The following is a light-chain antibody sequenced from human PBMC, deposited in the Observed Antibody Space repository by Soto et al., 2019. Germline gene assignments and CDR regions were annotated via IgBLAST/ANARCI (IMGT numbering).Light chain of an antibody. CDR3: SSFAGSNNVL. V-gene: IGLV2-8*01. CDR1: NSDVGGYDF. J-gene: IGLJ3*02. CDR2: EVN. Sequence: QSVLTQPPSASGSPGQSVTISCTGTNSDVGGYDFVSWYQQHPGKAPKLMIYEVNKRPSGVPDRFSGSKSGNTASLTVSGLQAEDEASYYCSSFAGSNNVLFGGGTQLTV.